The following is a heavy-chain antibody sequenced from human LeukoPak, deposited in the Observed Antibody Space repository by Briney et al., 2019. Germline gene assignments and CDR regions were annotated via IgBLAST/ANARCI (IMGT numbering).Heavy chain of an antibody. CDR3: ARHGRLRAPDGVDYYMDV. CDR1: GYSFTSYW. CDR2: IYPGDSDT. V-gene: IGHV5-51*01. Sequence: GESLKISCKGSGYSFTSYWIGWVRQMPGKGLEWMGIIYPGDSDTRYSPSFQGQVTISADKSISTAYLQWSSLKASDTAMYYCARHGRLRAPDGVDYYMDVWGKGTTVTVSS. D-gene: IGHD5/OR15-5a*01. J-gene: IGHJ6*03.